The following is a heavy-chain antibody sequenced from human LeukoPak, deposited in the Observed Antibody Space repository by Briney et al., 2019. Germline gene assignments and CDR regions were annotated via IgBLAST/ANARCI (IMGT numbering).Heavy chain of an antibody. CDR1: GGSISSYY. CDR3: ARHTTADYYYYGMDV. Sequence: SETLSLPCTVSGGSISSYYWSWIRQPPGKGLEWIGYISYSGSTNYNPSLKSRVTISVDTSKNQFSLKLSSVTAADTAVYYCARHTTADYYYYGMDVWGQGTTVTVSS. D-gene: IGHD1-26*01. CDR2: ISYSGST. V-gene: IGHV4-59*08. J-gene: IGHJ6*02.